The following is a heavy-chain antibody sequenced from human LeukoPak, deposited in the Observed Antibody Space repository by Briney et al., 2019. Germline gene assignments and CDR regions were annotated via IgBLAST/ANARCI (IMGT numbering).Heavy chain of an antibody. J-gene: IGHJ5*02. V-gene: IGHV1-8*01. Sequence: ASVKVSCKASGYTFTSYDINWVRQATGQGLEWMGWMNPNSGNTGYAQKFQGRVTMTRNTSISTAYMELSSLRSEDTAVYYCAREDGQWFSFDPWGQGTLVTVSS. CDR2: MNPNSGNT. CDR3: AREDGQWFSFDP. CDR1: GYTFTSYD. D-gene: IGHD3-22*01.